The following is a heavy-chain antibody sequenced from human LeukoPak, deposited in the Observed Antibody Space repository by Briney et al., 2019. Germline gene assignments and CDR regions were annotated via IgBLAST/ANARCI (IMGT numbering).Heavy chain of an antibody. CDR2: ISTSSSTI. CDR1: GFTFSSYS. Sequence: PGGSLRLSCAASGFTFSSYSMNWVRQAPGKGLEWVSYISTSSSTIYYADSVKGRFTISRDNAKNSLYLQMNSLRDEDTAVYYCARAMTIVATAPPGGYWGQGTLVTVSS. D-gene: IGHD5-12*01. J-gene: IGHJ4*02. CDR3: ARAMTIVATAPPGGY. V-gene: IGHV3-48*02.